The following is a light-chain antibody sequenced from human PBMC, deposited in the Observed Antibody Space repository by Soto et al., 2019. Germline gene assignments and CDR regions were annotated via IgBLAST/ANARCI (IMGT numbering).Light chain of an antibody. J-gene: IGKJ5*01. Sequence: EIVLTQSPATLSLSPGEGATVSCRASQSVSSHLAWYQQKRGQAPRLLIYDASSRASGIPARFSGRGSGTDFTLTISYLEPEDFAVYYCQQYGSLPITFGQGTRLEIK. CDR1: QSVSSH. CDR3: QQYGSLPIT. CDR2: DAS. V-gene: IGKV3-11*01.